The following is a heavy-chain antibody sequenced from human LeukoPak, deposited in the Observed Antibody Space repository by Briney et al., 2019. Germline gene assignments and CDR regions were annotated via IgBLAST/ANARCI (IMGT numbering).Heavy chain of an antibody. D-gene: IGHD3-22*01. CDR3: VRSAFHAGSGNYYDY. V-gene: IGHV3-74*03. J-gene: IGHJ4*02. Sequence: GGSLRLSCAASGFTFSNYWIHWFRQAPGKGLVWFSRIDNAGSITTYADSVKGRFTISRDNAENTLYLQMNSLRVEDTAVYYCVRSAFHAGSGNYYDYWGQGTLVTVSS. CDR1: GFTFSNYW. CDR2: IDNAGSIT.